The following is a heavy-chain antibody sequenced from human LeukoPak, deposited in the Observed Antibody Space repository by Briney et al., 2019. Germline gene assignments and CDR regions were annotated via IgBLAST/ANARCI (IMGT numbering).Heavy chain of an antibody. Sequence: GESLKISCKGSGYSFTSYWIGWVRQMPGKGLEWMGIIYPGDSDTRYSPSFQGQVTISADKSISTAYLQWSRLKASDTAMYYCARHGTYYYGSGSYYNFFDYWGQGTLVTVSS. CDR2: IYPGDSDT. V-gene: IGHV5-51*01. J-gene: IGHJ4*02. D-gene: IGHD3-10*01. CDR1: GYSFTSYW. CDR3: ARHGTYYYGSGSYYNFFDY.